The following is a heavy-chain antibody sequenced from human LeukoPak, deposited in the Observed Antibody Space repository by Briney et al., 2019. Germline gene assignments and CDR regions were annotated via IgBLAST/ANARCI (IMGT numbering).Heavy chain of an antibody. J-gene: IGHJ6*03. Sequence: AGGSLRLSCAASGFTFSSYAMSWVRQAPGKGLEWVSAISGSGGSTYYADSVKGRFTISRDNSKNTLYLQMNSLRAEDTAVYYCAREGHSDLLTGYSPVEYYYYYMDVWGKGTTVTVSS. CDR3: AREGHSDLLTGYSPVEYYYYYMDV. CDR1: GFTFSSYA. D-gene: IGHD3-9*01. V-gene: IGHV3-23*01. CDR2: ISGSGGST.